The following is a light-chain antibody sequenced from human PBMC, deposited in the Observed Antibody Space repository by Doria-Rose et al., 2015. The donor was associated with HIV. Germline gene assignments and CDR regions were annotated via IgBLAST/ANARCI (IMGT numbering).Light chain of an antibody. V-gene: IGKV4-1*01. CDR1: LSLLYTSKNY. CDR2: WAS. J-gene: IGKJ3*01. Sequence: VLTQPPESLGMSLGERATLNCKSNLSLLYTSKNYLAWYQQKPGQPPKLLIYWASTRQSGVPARFSGSGSGTDFTLTISSLEAEDVAVYYCQQYYDTPSFGPGTTVDIK. CDR3: QQYYDTPS.